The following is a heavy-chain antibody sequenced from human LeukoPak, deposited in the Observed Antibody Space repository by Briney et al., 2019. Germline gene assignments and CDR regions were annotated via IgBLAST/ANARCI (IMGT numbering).Heavy chain of an antibody. CDR3: AKSDIVVVPAANYFDY. Sequence: GALRLSCAASGFTFSDYAMSWVRQAPGKGLEWVSAISGSGGSTYYADSVKGRFTISRDNSKNTLYLQMNSLRAEDTAVYYCAKSDIVVVPAANYFDYWGQGTLVTVSS. CDR1: GFTFSDYA. D-gene: IGHD2-2*01. CDR2: ISGSGGST. J-gene: IGHJ4*02. V-gene: IGHV3-23*01.